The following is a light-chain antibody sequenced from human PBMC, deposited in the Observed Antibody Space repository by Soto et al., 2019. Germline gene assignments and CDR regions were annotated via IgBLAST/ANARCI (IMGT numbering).Light chain of an antibody. CDR3: QQSYSTLPLT. J-gene: IGKJ5*01. Sequence: DIQMTQSPSSLSASVGARVTITCRASQSITNYLNWYQQKPGKAPKLLIYAASSLQSGVPSRFSGRGSGTDFTLTISSLQPEDFATYYCQQSYSTLPLTFGQGTRLEIK. V-gene: IGKV1-39*01. CDR1: QSITNY. CDR2: AAS.